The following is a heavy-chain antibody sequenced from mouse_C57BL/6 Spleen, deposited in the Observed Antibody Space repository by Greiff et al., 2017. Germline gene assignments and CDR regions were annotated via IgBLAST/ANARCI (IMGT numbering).Heavy chain of an antibody. CDR3: ARDGRYPFAY. D-gene: IGHD2-14*01. J-gene: IGHJ3*01. V-gene: IGHV5-4*01. CDR2: ISDGGSYT. Sequence: DVKLQESGGGLVKPGGSLKLSCAASGFTFSSYAMSWVRQTPEKRLEWVATISDGGSYTYYPDNVKGRFTISRDNAKNNLYLQMSHLKSEDTAMYYCARDGRYPFAYWGQGTLVTVSA. CDR1: GFTFSSYA.